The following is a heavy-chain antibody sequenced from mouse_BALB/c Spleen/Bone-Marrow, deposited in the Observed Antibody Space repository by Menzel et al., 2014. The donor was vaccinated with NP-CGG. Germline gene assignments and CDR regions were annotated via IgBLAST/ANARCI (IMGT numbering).Heavy chain of an antibody. CDR2: IYPGDGDS. CDR1: GYSFSNYW. V-gene: IGHV1-80*01. Sequence: VQLQQSGAELVRPGSSVKISCKSSGYSFSNYWMNWMKQRPGQGLEWIGQIYPGDGDSNYNGKFKGKATLTADKSSSTAYMQLSSPTSEDSAVYFCASRGDYSYVMDYWGQGTSVTVSS. J-gene: IGHJ4*01. D-gene: IGHD1-1*01. CDR3: ASRGDYSYVMDY.